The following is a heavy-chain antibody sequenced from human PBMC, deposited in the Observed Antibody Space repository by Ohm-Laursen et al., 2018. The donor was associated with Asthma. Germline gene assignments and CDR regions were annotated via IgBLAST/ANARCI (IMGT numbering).Heavy chain of an antibody. V-gene: IGHV3-30*03. Sequence: SSLRLSCTASGFTFSRYGMHWVRQAPGRGLEWVADISSDGSNKYYADSVKGRFTISRDNSKSTLYLQLNSLRPDDTAVYYCARDVMEWYLPAFDFWGQGTLVTVSS. D-gene: IGHD3-3*01. CDR3: ARDVMEWYLPAFDF. J-gene: IGHJ4*02. CDR1: GFTFSRYG. CDR2: ISSDGSNK.